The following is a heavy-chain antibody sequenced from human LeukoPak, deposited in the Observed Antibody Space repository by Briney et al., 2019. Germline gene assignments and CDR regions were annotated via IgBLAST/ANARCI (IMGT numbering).Heavy chain of an antibody. Sequence: PSETLSLTCAVYGGSFSGYYWSWIRQPPGKGLEWIGEINHSGSTNYNPSLKSRVTISVDTSKNQFSLKLSSVTAADTAVYYCARRLGYCTNGVCQRVVWFDPWGQGTLVTVSS. J-gene: IGHJ5*02. D-gene: IGHD2-8*01. CDR2: INHSGST. CDR3: ARRLGYCTNGVCQRVVWFDP. CDR1: GGSFSGYY. V-gene: IGHV4-34*01.